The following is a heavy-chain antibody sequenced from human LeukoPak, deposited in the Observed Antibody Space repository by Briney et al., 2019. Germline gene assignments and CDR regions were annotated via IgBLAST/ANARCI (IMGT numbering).Heavy chain of an antibody. CDR1: GFTVSGNY. J-gene: IGHJ4*02. D-gene: IGHD3-10*01. Sequence: PGGSLRLSCAAFGFTVSGNYMSWVRQAPGKRLEWVSLIYSDGRTYYADSVKGRFTISRDNSKNTLYLQMNSVRAEDTAVYYCASGEWPQNYWGQGTLVTVSS. V-gene: IGHV3-53*01. CDR3: ASGEWPQNY. CDR2: IYSDGRT.